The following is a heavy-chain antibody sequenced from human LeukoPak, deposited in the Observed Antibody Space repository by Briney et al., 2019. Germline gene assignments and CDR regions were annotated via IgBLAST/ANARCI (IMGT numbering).Heavy chain of an antibody. D-gene: IGHD2-21*02. CDR3: ARVSVSGYCGGDCNYYMDV. V-gene: IGHV3-7*01. CDR1: GFTFSSYW. CDR2: IKQDGSEK. J-gene: IGHJ6*03. Sequence: PGGSLRLSCAASGFTFSSYWMSWVRQAPGKGLEWVANIKQDGSEKYYVDSVKGRFTISRDNAKNSLYLQMNSLRAEDTAVYYCARVSVSGYCGGDCNYYMDVWGKGTTVTVSS.